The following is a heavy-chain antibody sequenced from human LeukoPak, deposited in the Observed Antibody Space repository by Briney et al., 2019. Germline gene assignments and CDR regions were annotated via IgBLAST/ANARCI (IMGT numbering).Heavy chain of an antibody. CDR2: IRSKAYSYAT. Sequence: GGSLRLSCADSGFTFSGSTIHWVRQASEKGLEWVGRIRSKAYSYATTYAASVKGRFTISGDDSKNTAYLQMNSLKGEDAAVYYCTRHDMASIDCFDPWGQGTLVTVSS. J-gene: IGHJ5*02. V-gene: IGHV3-73*01. CDR3: TRHDMASIDCFDP. D-gene: IGHD5-24*01. CDR1: GFTFSGST.